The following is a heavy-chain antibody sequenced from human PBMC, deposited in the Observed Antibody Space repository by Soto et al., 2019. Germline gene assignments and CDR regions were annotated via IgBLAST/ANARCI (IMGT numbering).Heavy chain of an antibody. CDR1: GGPLTTYF. CDR2: VSYSGTT. CDR3: ARGRRGRDGYNYGYYYYGMDV. J-gene: IGHJ6*02. Sequence: SETLSLTCNVSGGPLTTYFWSWIRQPPGKGLEWIGYVSYSGTTNYNPSLQSRVTISVDTPKNHFSLKLSSVTAADTAVYYCARGRRGRDGYNYGYYYYGMDVWGQGTTVTVSS. D-gene: IGHD5-12*01. V-gene: IGHV4-59*12.